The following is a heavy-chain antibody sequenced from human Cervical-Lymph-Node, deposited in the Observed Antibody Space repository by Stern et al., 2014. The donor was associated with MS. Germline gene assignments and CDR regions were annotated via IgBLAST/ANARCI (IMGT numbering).Heavy chain of an antibody. V-gene: IGHV3-9*01. CDR2: LGWNSEGR. CDR1: GFKFDDFA. D-gene: IGHD3-16*01. CDR3: AKADDYAAGIDA. Sequence: VQLVQSGGGMVQPGRSLRLPCEASGFKFDDFAMHWVRQAPGKGLEWVSGLGWNSEGRGYAGSVQGRFTISRDNAKSSLYLQMNSLGADDTALYYCAKADDYAAGIDAWGQGTLVVVSS. J-gene: IGHJ5*02.